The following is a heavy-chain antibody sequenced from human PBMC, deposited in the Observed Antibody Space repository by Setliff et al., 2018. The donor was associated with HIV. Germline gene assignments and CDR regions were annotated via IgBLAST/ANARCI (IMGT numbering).Heavy chain of an antibody. D-gene: IGHD3-3*01. J-gene: IGHJ5*01. CDR1: GGSIIDSRYF. CDR2: VYYSGIT. V-gene: IGHV4-39*01. Sequence: SETLSPTCTVSGGSIIDSRYFWGWIRQPPGKGLEWIGSVYYSGITYYSSSLKSRVTVSVDASRIQFSLKLTSVTAADTAVYKCVRHVWSDDFLVPGWFDSWSQGTLVTVSS. CDR3: VRHVWSDDFLVPGWFDS.